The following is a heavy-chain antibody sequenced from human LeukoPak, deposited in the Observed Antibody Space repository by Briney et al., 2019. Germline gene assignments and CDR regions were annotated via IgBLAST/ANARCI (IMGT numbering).Heavy chain of an antibody. CDR2: INQDGSDK. CDR1: GFSISAYW. D-gene: IGHD2-15*01. J-gene: IGHJ6*01. Sequence: GGSLRLSCAASGFSISAYWMSWVRQAPGKGLEWVANINQDGSDKYSVDSVKGRFTISRDNAKNSLYLEMNSLRADDTAVYYCARDLVVVGSSFSYGMDVWGQGTRTPSPQ. CDR3: ARDLVVVGSSFSYGMDV. V-gene: IGHV3-7*01.